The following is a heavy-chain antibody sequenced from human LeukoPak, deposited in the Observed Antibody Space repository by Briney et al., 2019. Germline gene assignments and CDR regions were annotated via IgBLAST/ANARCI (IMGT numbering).Heavy chain of an antibody. CDR1: GFTFSSYG. V-gene: IGHV3-33*01. CDR3: ARDLYGGYAFDI. Sequence: GRSLRLSCAASGFTFSSYGMHWVRRAPGKGLEWVAVIWYDGSNKYYADSVKGRFTISRDNSKNTLYLQMNSLRAEDTAVYYCARDLYGGYAFDIWGQGTMVTVSS. CDR2: IWYDGSNK. J-gene: IGHJ3*02. D-gene: IGHD2/OR15-2a*01.